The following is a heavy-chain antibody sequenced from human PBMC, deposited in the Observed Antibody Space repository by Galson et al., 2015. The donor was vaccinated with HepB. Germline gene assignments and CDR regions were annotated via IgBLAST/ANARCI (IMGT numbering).Heavy chain of an antibody. CDR2: ISSSGSTI. V-gene: IGHV3-48*01. Sequence: SLRLSCAASGFVFSTYNMNWVRQAPGKGLEWVSYISSSGSTIYYADSVKGRFSISRNNAKRSLYLQMKSLRAEDTAVYFCVGDSGQYLCDYWGQGTLVTASS. J-gene: IGHJ4*02. CDR3: VGDSGQYLCDY. CDR1: GFVFSTYN. D-gene: IGHD2-8*02.